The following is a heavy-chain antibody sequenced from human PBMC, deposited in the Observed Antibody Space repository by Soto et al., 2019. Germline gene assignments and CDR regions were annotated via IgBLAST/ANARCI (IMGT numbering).Heavy chain of an antibody. J-gene: IGHJ4*02. CDR3: AADRTYCGGDCYVD. CDR2: IIPSRGIA. D-gene: IGHD2-21*02. CDR1: GGAFSSCT. V-gene: IGHV1-69*02. Sequence: GTSVEVSCKACGGAFSSCTSSWVRQAPGQGLEWMGRIIPSRGIANYAQKFQGRVTITGDKSTSTAYMELSSLRSEDTAVYYCAADRTYCGGDCYVDWGQGTLVTVSS.